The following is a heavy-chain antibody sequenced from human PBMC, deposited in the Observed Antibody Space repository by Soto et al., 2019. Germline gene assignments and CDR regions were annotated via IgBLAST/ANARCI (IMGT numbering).Heavy chain of an antibody. D-gene: IGHD3-3*01. CDR2: IYYSGST. Sequence: PSETLSLTCTVSGGSISSYYWSWIRQPPGKGLEWIGYIYYSGSTNYNPSLKSRVTISVDTSKNQFSLKLSSVTAADTAVYYCARDGAYDFWSGYHTHWGQGTLVTVSS. CDR3: ARDGAYDFWSGYHTH. CDR1: GGSISSYY. V-gene: IGHV4-59*01. J-gene: IGHJ4*02.